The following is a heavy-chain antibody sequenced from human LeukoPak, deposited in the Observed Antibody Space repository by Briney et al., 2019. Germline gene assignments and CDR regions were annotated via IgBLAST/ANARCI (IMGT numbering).Heavy chain of an antibody. CDR1: GFSFSTYS. Sequence: GGSLRLSCAPSGFSFSTYSMNWVRQAPGKGLEWVSYISSTRSTIYYADSVKGRFTISRDNAKNSLYLQLNSLRAEDTAVYYCARDFGARGWFDYWGQGTLVTVSS. CDR3: ARDFGARGWFDY. V-gene: IGHV3-48*01. D-gene: IGHD6-19*01. CDR2: ISSTRSTI. J-gene: IGHJ4*02.